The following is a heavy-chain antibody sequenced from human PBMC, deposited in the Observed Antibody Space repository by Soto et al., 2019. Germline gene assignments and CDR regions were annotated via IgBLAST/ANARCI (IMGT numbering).Heavy chain of an antibody. J-gene: IGHJ5*01. CDR2: IHYSGKI. Sequence: QVQLQESGPGLVKPSETLSLTCTVSGGSISGFYWNWIRQPPGKGLEWIGNIHYSGKIEYNPSLQSRLTISLDTSKKQMSLNLRSVTAADTAVYYCARGSGWLPDSWGQGTRVTVSS. CDR1: GGSISGFY. D-gene: IGHD5-12*01. CDR3: ARGSGWLPDS. V-gene: IGHV4-59*01.